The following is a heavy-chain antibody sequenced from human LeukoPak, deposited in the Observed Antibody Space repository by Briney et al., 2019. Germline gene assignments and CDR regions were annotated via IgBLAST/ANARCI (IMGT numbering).Heavy chain of an antibody. CDR2: INHSGST. CDR1: GGSFSGCY. J-gene: IGHJ4*02. Sequence: SETLSLTCAVYGGSFSGCYWSWIRQPPGKGLEWIGEINHSGSTNYNPSLKSRVTISVDTSKNQFSLKLSSVTAADTAVYYCARGQQWLVRGYLDYWGQGTLVTVSS. V-gene: IGHV4-34*01. CDR3: ARGQQWLVRGYLDY. D-gene: IGHD6-19*01.